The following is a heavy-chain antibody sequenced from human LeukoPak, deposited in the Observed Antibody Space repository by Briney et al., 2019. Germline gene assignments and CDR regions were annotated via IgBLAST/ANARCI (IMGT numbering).Heavy chain of an antibody. D-gene: IGHD3-3*01. CDR3: ARGGRFLEFTTLCYFDY. CDR2: INHSGST. V-gene: IGHV4-34*01. J-gene: IGHJ4*02. CDR1: GGSFSGYY. Sequence: SETLSLTCAVYGGSFSGYYWSLIRQPPGKGLEWIGEINHSGSTNYNPSLKSRVTISVDTSKNQFSLKLSSVTAADTAVYYCARGGRFLEFTTLCYFDYWGQGTLVIVSS.